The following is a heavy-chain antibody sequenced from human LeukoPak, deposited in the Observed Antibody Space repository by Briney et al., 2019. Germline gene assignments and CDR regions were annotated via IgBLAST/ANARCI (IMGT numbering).Heavy chain of an antibody. CDR2: IIPIFGTA. CDR1: GGTFSSYA. Sequence: GASVKVSCKASGGTFSSYAISWVRHAPGQGLEWMGGIIPIFGTANYAQKFQGRVTITTDESTSTAYMELSSLRSEDTAVYYCARVLHSSGWYFDYWGPGTLVTVSS. J-gene: IGHJ4*02. D-gene: IGHD6-19*01. CDR3: ARVLHSSGWYFDY. V-gene: IGHV1-69*05.